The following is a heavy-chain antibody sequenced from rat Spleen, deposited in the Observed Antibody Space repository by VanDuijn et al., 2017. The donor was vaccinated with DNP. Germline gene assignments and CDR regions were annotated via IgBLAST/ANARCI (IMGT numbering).Heavy chain of an antibody. CDR3: TRHRTIMPYYYAMDA. CDR2: ISPSGGST. V-gene: IGHV5-25*01. Sequence: EVQLVESGGGLVQPGRSLKLSCAASGFTFSNYDMAWVRQAPTKGLEWVASISPSGGSTYYRDSVKGRFTISRNIARSSLYLQMDSLKSEDTATYFCTRHRTIMPYYYAMDAWGQGASVTVSS. D-gene: IGHD3-8*01. CDR1: GFTFSNYD. J-gene: IGHJ4*01.